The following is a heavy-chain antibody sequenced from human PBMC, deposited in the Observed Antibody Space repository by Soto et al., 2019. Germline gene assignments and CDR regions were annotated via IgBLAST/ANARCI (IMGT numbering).Heavy chain of an antibody. CDR2: VYHSGST. D-gene: IGHD6-6*01. Sequence: SLSLTCAVSVGSIRSGGYSWSWILQPPGKGLEWIGYVYHSGSTYYSSSLKGRVTISADMSKNQISLKLTSVTAADTAIYFCARGISSSHKRYFYRLDVWGQGTTVTVSS. J-gene: IGHJ6*02. CDR1: VGSIRSGGYS. V-gene: IGHV4-30-2*01. CDR3: ARGISSSHKRYFYRLDV.